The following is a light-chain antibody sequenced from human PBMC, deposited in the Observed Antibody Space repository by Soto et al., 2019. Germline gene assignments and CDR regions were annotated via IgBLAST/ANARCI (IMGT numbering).Light chain of an antibody. V-gene: IGKV2-30*01. CDR2: KVS. CDR3: MQGTHWPPIT. J-gene: IGKJ5*01. Sequence: DVVMTQSPLSLPVALGQPASISFISSQSIVYSDGNTYLNWFQQRPGQSPRRLIYKVSNRDSGVPDRFSGSRSGADFTLKISRVEAEDVGVYYCMQGTHWPPITFGQGTRLEIK. CDR1: QSIVYSDGNTY.